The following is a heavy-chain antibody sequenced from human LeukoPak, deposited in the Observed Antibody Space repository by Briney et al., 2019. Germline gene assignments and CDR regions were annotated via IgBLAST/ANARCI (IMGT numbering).Heavy chain of an antibody. CDR2: IYHSGST. CDR1: GGSISSSSYY. J-gene: IGHJ5*02. CDR3: ASPTSSSSWYPT. D-gene: IGHD6-13*01. Sequence: SETLSLTCTVSGGSISSSSYYWGWIRQPPGKGLEWIGSIYHSGSTYHNPSLKSRVTISVDTSKNQFSLKLSSVTAADTAVYYCASPTSSSSWYPTWGQGTLVTVSS. V-gene: IGHV4-39*07.